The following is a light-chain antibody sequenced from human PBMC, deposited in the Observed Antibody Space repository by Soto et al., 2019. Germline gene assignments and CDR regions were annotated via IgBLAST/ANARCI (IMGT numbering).Light chain of an antibody. V-gene: IGKV1-39*01. CDR2: GAS. CDR3: QQSYRSPYT. Sequence: IQMTQSPSSLSASVGDSVTVTCRASQSINIYLNWYQQKPGKAPTLLIYGASSLQSGVPSRFTGGGSRTEFTLTISSLQPEDFATYYCQQSYRSPYTFGQGTKLEIK. CDR1: QSINIY. J-gene: IGKJ2*01.